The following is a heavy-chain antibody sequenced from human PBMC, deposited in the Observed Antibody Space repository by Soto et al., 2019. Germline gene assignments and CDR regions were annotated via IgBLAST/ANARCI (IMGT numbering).Heavy chain of an antibody. CDR2: ISSGGST. CDR3: AREGTSTISARARDF. CDR1: GFTVSSNY. J-gene: IGHJ4*02. V-gene: IGHV3-66*01. Sequence: EVQLVESGGGLVQPGGSLRLSCAASGFTVSSNYMTWVRQTPGRGLEWVSVISSGGSTYYAESVKGRFTIYRDNSKNTVYLQINSLTVDDTAVHYCAREGTSTISARARDFWGQGTLVTVSS. D-gene: IGHD6-6*01.